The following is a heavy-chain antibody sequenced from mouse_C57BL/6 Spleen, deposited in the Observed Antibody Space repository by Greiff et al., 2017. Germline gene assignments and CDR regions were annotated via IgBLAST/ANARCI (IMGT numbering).Heavy chain of an antibody. J-gene: IGHJ2*01. Sequence: QVQLKQPGAELVKPGASVKLSCKASGYTFTSYWMHWVKQRPGQGLEWIGMIHPNSGSTNYNEKFKSKATLTVDKSSSTAYMQLSSLTSEDSAVYYCAEGYYGSSLLDDWGQGTTLTVSA. CDR2: IHPNSGST. CDR1: GYTFTSYW. CDR3: AEGYYGSSLLDD. V-gene: IGHV1-64*01. D-gene: IGHD1-1*01.